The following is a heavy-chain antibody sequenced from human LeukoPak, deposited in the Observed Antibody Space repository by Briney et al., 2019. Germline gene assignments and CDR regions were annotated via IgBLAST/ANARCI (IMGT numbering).Heavy chain of an antibody. CDR1: GYTFTGYY. J-gene: IGHJ3*02. V-gene: IGHV1-2*02. D-gene: IGHD5-12*01. Sequence: VASVKVSCKASGYTFTGYYMHWVRQAPGQGLEWMGWINPNSGGTNYAQKFQGRVTMTRDTSISTAYMELSRLRSDDTAVYYCARAATTGDAFDIWGQGTMVTVSS. CDR2: INPNSGGT. CDR3: ARAATTGDAFDI.